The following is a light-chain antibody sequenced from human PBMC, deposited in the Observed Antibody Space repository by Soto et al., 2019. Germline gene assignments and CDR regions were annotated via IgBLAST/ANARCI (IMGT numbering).Light chain of an antibody. CDR1: SSDVGTYNF. CDR3: SSYANSDTVI. Sequence: QSALTQPASVSGSPGQWITISCTGTSSDVGTYNFVSWYRQHPVKAPILIIFDVSSRPSGISNRFSGSKSGNTASLTISGVQAEDEADYYCSSYANSDTVIFGGGTKATVL. V-gene: IGLV2-14*01. CDR2: DVS. J-gene: IGLJ2*01.